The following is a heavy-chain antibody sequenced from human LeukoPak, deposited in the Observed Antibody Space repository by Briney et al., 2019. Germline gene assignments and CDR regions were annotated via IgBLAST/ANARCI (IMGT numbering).Heavy chain of an antibody. CDR2: FYYSGST. J-gene: IGHJ4*02. V-gene: IGHV4-59*08. CDR1: GGSISSNY. D-gene: IGHD3-9*01. CDR3: ARHEGVTGYYPLDY. Sequence: SETLSLTRTVSGGSISSNYWSWMRQPPGKGLEWIGYFYYSGSTAYNPSLKSRVTISVDTSRNQFSLKLSSVTAADTAIYYCARHEGVTGYYPLDYWGQGTLVTVSS.